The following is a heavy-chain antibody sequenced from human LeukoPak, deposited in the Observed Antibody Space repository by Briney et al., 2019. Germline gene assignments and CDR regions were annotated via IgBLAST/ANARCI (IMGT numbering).Heavy chain of an antibody. Sequence: ASVKVSCNAAGYTFTVYYMHWVWLAPGQGLEWMGWINPNSGGTNYAQKFQGRVTMTRDTSISTVCMEVNGLRSDDTAVYYCGSGPIRSGYNRVDPWGEGTLVTVSS. D-gene: IGHD6-25*01. J-gene: IGHJ5*02. V-gene: IGHV1-2*02. CDR2: INPNSGGT. CDR1: GYTFTVYY. CDR3: GSGPIRSGYNRVDP.